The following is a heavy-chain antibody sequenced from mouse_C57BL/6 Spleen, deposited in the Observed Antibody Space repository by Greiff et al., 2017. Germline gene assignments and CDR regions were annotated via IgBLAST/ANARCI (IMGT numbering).Heavy chain of an antibody. J-gene: IGHJ3*01. Sequence: EVMLVESGGGLVKPGGSLKLSCAASGFTFSSYAMSWVRQTPEKRLEWVATISDGGSYTYYPDNVKGRFTISRDNAKNNLYLQMSHLKSEDTAMYYCARVGSNLVPFAYWGQGTLVTVSA. CDR3: ARVGSNLVPFAY. CDR1: GFTFSSYA. D-gene: IGHD2-5*01. V-gene: IGHV5-4*03. CDR2: ISDGGSYT.